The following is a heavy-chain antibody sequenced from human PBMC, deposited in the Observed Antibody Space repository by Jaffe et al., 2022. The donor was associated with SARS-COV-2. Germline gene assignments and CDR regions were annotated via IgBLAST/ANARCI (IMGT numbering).Heavy chain of an antibody. CDR3: AREMITFGGVIVYYYYMDV. D-gene: IGHD3-16*02. V-gene: IGHV3-7*01. CDR2: IKQDGSEK. CDR1: GFTFSSYW. J-gene: IGHJ6*03. Sequence: EVQLVESGGGLVQPGGSLRLSCAASGFTFSSYWMSWVRQAPGKGLEWVANIKQDGSEKYYVDSVKGRFTISRDNAKNSLYLQMNSLRAEDTAVYYCAREMITFGGVIVYYYYMDVWGKGTTVTVSS.